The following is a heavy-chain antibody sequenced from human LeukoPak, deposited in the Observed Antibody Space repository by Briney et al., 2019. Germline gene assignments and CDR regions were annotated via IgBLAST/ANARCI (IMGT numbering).Heavy chain of an antibody. CDR3: ARRVTGDLRRFDY. CDR1: GGSISSYY. J-gene: IGHJ4*02. Sequence: PSETLSLTCTVSGGSISSYYWSWIRQPPGKGLEWIGYISYSGSTDYNPSLKSRVTIFVDTSRNQFSLKVTSVTAADTAVYFCARRVTGDLRRFDYWGQGTLVTVSS. V-gene: IGHV4-59*08. D-gene: IGHD7-27*01. CDR2: ISYSGST.